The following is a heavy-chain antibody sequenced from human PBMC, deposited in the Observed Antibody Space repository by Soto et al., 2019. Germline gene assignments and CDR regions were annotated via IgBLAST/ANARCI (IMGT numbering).Heavy chain of an antibody. D-gene: IGHD6-19*01. CDR2: VSHDGRNT. CDR3: ATGGRQWLVTSDFNY. CDR1: GCTFSDYA. Sequence: VQLVESGGGVVQPGRSLRLSCAASGCTFSDYAMHWVRQAPGKGLEWVAVVSHDGRNTHYADSVKGRFTISRDSSKHTVSLEMTSLRAEDTAVYSCATGGRQWLVTSDFNYWGQGALVTVSS. V-gene: IGHV3-30*03. J-gene: IGHJ4*02.